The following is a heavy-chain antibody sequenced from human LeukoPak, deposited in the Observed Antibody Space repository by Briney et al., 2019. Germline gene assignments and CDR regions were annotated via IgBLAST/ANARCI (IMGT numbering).Heavy chain of an antibody. Sequence: GGSLRLSCAASGFTFDDYAMPWVRQAPGKVLEWVSGISWNSGTIGYADSVKGRFTISRDNAKNSLYLQMNSLRAEDTALYYCAKAQGGYYSNFDYWGQGTLVTVSS. V-gene: IGHV3-9*01. D-gene: IGHD3-22*01. CDR2: ISWNSGTI. CDR3: AKAQGGYYSNFDY. J-gene: IGHJ4*02. CDR1: GFTFDDYA.